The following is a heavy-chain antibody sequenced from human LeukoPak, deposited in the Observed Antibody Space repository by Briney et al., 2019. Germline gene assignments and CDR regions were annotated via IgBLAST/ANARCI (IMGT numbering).Heavy chain of an antibody. CDR1: GFTFSSYW. CDR3: ARDSAIAAMGY. D-gene: IGHD6-13*01. V-gene: IGHV3-7*01. CDR2: IKQDGSEK. Sequence: GGSLRLSCAASGFTFSSYWMSWVRQAPGKGLEWVANIKQDGSEKYYVDSVKGRFTISRDNAKNSPYLQINSLRAEDTAVYYCARDSAIAAMGYWGQGTLVTVSS. J-gene: IGHJ4*02.